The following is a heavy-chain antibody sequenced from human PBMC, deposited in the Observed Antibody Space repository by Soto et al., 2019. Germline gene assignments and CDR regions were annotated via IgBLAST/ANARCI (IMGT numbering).Heavy chain of an antibody. D-gene: IGHD4-17*01. Sequence: EVQLLESGGGLVQPGGSLRLSCAASGFTFSSYAMSWVRQAPGKGLEWVSAISGSGGSTYYADSVKSRFTISRDNSKNTLYLQMNSLRAEDTAVYYCAKGYGDYRGNRTYYFDYWGQGTLVTVSS. CDR1: GFTFSSYA. CDR3: AKGYGDYRGNRTYYFDY. CDR2: ISGSGGST. J-gene: IGHJ4*02. V-gene: IGHV3-23*01.